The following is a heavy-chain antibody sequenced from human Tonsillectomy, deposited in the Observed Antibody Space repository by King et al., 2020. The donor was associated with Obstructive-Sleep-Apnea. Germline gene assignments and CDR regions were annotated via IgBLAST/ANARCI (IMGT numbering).Heavy chain of an antibody. CDR1: GFTFSSYS. D-gene: IGHD1-1*01. CDR2: ISSSITI. CDR3: ARDSGN. V-gene: IGHV3-48*04. J-gene: IGHJ4*02. Sequence: QLVQSGGGLVQPGGSLRLSCAASGFTFSSYSMNWVRQAPGKGLEWVSYISSSITIYYADSVKGRFTISRDNAKNSLYLQMNSLRAEDTAVYYCARDSGNWGQGTLVTVSS.